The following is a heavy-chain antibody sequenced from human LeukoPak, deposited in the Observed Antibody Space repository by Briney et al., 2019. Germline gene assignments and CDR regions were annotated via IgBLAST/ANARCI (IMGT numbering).Heavy chain of an antibody. CDR1: GFTFGSYA. D-gene: IGHD3-10*01. Sequence: PGGSLRLSCAASGFTFGSYAMSWVRQTPGKGLEWVSAISTGGGTTSYADSVKGRFTISRDNSKNMLYLHMNSLRAEDTAVYSCAKDHYYGSGSYHPPYYSDYWGQGTLVTVSS. CDR2: ISTGGGTT. V-gene: IGHV3-23*01. J-gene: IGHJ4*02. CDR3: AKDHYYGSGSYHPPYYSDY.